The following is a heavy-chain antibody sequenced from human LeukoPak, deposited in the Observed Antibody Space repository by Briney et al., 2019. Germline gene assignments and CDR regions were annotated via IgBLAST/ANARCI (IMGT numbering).Heavy chain of an antibody. J-gene: IGHJ4*02. CDR2: IYYSGST. Sequence: PSETLSLTCSVSGGSISSYYWSWIRQPPGKGLEWIGYIYYSGSTKYSPSLESRVTISVDTSKSQFSLKLSSVTTADTAVYYCARGGGSPEFWGQGTQVTVSS. CDR1: GGSISSYY. CDR3: ARGGGSPEF. V-gene: IGHV4-59*01. D-gene: IGHD1-26*01.